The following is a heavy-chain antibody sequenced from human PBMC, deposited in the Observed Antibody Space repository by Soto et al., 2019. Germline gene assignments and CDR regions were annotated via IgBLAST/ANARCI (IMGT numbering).Heavy chain of an antibody. CDR1: GGPISSYY. D-gene: IGHD1-26*01. CDR2: IHYSGIT. Sequence: QVHLQESGPGLVKPSETLSLSCAVSGGPISSYYWSWIRQSPGKGLEWIGYIHYSGITNYNPSLRSRVTMSVATSKNHFSLTLKSVPAADTAAYFCARGDRSTYIIYFFDSWGQGILVTVSS. J-gene: IGHJ4*02. V-gene: IGHV4-59*01. CDR3: ARGDRSTYIIYFFDS.